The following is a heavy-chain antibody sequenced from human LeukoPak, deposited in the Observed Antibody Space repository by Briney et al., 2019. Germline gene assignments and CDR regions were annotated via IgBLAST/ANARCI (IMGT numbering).Heavy chain of an antibody. Sequence: ASVKVSCKASGYTFTSYGISWVRQAPGQGLEWMGWISAYNGNTNYAQKLQGRVTMTTDTSTSTAYMELRSLRSDDTAVYYCARTHWGKEATFNGYSGYVLGGFDYWGQGTLVTVSS. CDR1: GYTFTSYG. CDR3: ARTHWGKEATFNGYSGYVLGGFDY. V-gene: IGHV1-18*01. D-gene: IGHD5-12*01. J-gene: IGHJ4*02. CDR2: ISAYNGNT.